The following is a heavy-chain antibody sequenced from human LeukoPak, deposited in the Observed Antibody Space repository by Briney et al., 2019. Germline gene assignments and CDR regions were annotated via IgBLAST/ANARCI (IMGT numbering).Heavy chain of an antibody. D-gene: IGHD3-10*01. J-gene: IGHJ6*03. CDR3: ARVAPYYYGSGSYQIARYYYYYYMDV. Sequence: GGSLRLSCAASRFIFSSYAMSWVRQAPGKGLEWVSAVSASGGTPYYADSVKGRFTISRDNFKNTLYLQMNSLRAEDTALYYCARVAPYYYGSGSYQIARYYYYYYMDVWGKGTTVTVSS. CDR1: RFIFSSYA. V-gene: IGHV3-23*01. CDR2: VSASGGTP.